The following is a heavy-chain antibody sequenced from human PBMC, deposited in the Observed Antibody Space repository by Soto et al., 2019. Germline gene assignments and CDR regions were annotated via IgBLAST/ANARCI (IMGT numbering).Heavy chain of an antibody. CDR3: TTTMPYCSGGSCYFHY. CDR1: GFTFSNAW. J-gene: IGHJ4*02. Sequence: EVQLVESGGGLVKPGGSLRLSCAASGFTFSNAWMSWVRQAPGKGLEWVGRIKSKTDGGTTDYAAPVKGRFTISRDDSKNTLYLQMNSLKTEDTAVYYCTTTMPYCSGGSCYFHYWGQGTLVTVSP. V-gene: IGHV3-15*01. CDR2: IKSKTDGGTT. D-gene: IGHD2-15*01.